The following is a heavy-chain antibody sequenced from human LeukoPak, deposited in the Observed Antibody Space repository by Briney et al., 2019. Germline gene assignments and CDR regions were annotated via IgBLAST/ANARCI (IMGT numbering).Heavy chain of an antibody. D-gene: IGHD5-24*01. J-gene: IGHJ3*02. Sequence: SETLSLTCTVSGGSISSYYWSWIRQPAGKGLEWIGRIYTSGSTNYNPSLKSRVTISVDTSKNQFSLKLSSVTAADTAVYYCARVVGRRDGYNKFRNKIGNAFDIWGQGTMVTVSS. V-gene: IGHV4-4*07. CDR1: GGSISSYY. CDR2: IYTSGST. CDR3: ARVVGRRDGYNKFRNKIGNAFDI.